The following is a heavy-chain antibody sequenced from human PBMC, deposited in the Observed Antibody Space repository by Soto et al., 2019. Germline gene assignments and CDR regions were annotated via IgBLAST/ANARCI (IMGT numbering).Heavy chain of an antibody. CDR2: IIPIFRTA. CDR1: GGTFSCYA. CDR3: ASVETQRYYYGMEV. D-gene: IGHD2-15*01. V-gene: IGHV1-69*13. Sequence: ASVKVSCKASGGTFSCYAICWVRHAPGQGLEWMGGIIPIFRTADYAQKFQGRVTITADESTSTAYMELSSLRSEDTAVYYCASVETQRYYYGMEVWGQGTTVTVSS. J-gene: IGHJ6*02.